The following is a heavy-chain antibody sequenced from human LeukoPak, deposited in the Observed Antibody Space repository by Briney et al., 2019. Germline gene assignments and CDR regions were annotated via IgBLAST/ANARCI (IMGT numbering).Heavy chain of an antibody. Sequence: SETLSLTCAVYGGSFSGYYRSWIRQPPGKGLEWIGEINHSGSTNYNPSLKSRVTISVDTSKNQFSLKLSSVTAADTAVYYCARSVWGWYGVHYFDYWGQGTLVTVSS. J-gene: IGHJ4*02. CDR2: INHSGST. D-gene: IGHD6-19*01. V-gene: IGHV4-34*01. CDR1: GGSFSGYY. CDR3: ARSVWGWYGVHYFDY.